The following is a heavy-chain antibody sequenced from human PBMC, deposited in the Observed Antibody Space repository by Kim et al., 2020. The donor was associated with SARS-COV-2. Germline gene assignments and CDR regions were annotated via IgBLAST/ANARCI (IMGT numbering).Heavy chain of an antibody. CDR3: ARRVVVAATPVFDY. V-gene: IGHV4-59*01. J-gene: IGHJ4*02. CDR2: IYYSGST. D-gene: IGHD2-15*01. CDR1: GGSISSYY. Sequence: SETLSLTCTVSGGSISSYYWSWIRQPPGKGLEWIGYIYYSGSTNYNPSLKSRVTISVDTSKNQFSLKLSSVTAADTAVYYCARRVVVAATPVFDYWGQGTLVTVSS.